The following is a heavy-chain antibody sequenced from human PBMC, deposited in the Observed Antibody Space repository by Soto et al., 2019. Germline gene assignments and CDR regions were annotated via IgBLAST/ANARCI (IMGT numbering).Heavy chain of an antibody. V-gene: IGHV3-74*01. Sequence: GGSLRLSCAASGFTFTTFSSYWMHWVRQTPGQGLVWVSRINGDGSRATYADSVKGRFTISRDNAQNTLCLQMDSLRAEDTAMYYCATSGVDSRFYFDCWGQGTPVTVSS. CDR3: ATSGVDSRFYFDC. CDR1: GFTFTTFSSYW. J-gene: IGHJ4*02. D-gene: IGHD3-10*01. CDR2: INGDGSRA.